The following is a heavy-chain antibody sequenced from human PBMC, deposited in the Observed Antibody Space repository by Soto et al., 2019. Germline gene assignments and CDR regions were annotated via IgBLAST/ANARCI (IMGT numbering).Heavy chain of an antibody. CDR2: IWYDGSNK. Sequence: QVQLVESGGGVVQPGRSLRLSCAASGFTFSSYGMHWVRQAPGKGLEWVAVIWYDGSNKYYADSVKGRFTISRDNSKNTLYLQMNSLRAEDTAVYYCARSQGNMDSGSYYWGQGTLVTVSS. D-gene: IGHD1-26*01. CDR3: ARSQGNMDSGSYY. CDR1: GFTFSSYG. V-gene: IGHV3-33*01. J-gene: IGHJ4*02.